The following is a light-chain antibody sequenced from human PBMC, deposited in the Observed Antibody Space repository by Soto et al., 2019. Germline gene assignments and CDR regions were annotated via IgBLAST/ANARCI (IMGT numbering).Light chain of an antibody. J-gene: IGKJ3*01. Sequence: EIVLTQSPGTLSLSPGERATLSCRASQSLSSSYLAWYQQKPGQPPRLLISGASSRAAGIPDRFSGSGSGTDFTLTISRLEPEDFAVYYCQQYGSSPPTFGPGTKVDIK. CDR2: GAS. CDR1: QSLSSSY. V-gene: IGKV3-20*01. CDR3: QQYGSSPPT.